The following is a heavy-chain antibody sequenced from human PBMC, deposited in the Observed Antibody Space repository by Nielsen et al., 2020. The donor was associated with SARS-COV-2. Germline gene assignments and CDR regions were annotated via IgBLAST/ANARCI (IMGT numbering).Heavy chain of an antibody. Sequence: GESLKISCVASGFTFSGSAMHWVRQAPGKGLEWVSVLYSGGITAYFTDSVKGRFSISRDDSKNTLYLHMNSLRADDTAVYYCAKDQSALAAFDMWGQGTMVTVSS. CDR1: GFTFSGSA. CDR2: LYSGGITA. J-gene: IGHJ3*02. CDR3: AKDQSALAAFDM. V-gene: IGHV3-23*03.